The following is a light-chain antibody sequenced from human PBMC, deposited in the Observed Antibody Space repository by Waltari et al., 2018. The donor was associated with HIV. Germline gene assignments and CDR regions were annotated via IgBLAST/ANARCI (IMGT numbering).Light chain of an antibody. V-gene: IGKV4-1*01. CDR1: QSVLHSSDTKNY. J-gene: IGKJ2*01. Sequence: DIVMTQSPDSLTVSLGETATINCKSSQSVLHSSDTKNYLVWYQQKAGQPPQVLIYWASMRESAVPDRFSGSGSETDFTLTISGLQAEDAAVYYCQQYYSTPFTFGQGTRLEIK. CDR3: QQYYSTPFT. CDR2: WAS.